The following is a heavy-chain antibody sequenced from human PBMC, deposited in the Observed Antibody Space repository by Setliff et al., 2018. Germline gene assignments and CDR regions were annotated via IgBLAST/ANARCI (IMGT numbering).Heavy chain of an antibody. D-gene: IGHD1-26*01. CDR1: GYIFSNYG. Sequence: ASVKVSCKSSGYIFSNYGITWVRQAPGQGPEWMGWISSYSGQTKYNEKIQDRVTMTRDTYATTAYMELRRLTLDDTAVYYCAKDGPRGTYCQHRGQGTQVTVSS. V-gene: IGHV1-18*04. J-gene: IGHJ4*01. CDR3: AKDGPRGTYCQH. CDR2: ISSYSGQT.